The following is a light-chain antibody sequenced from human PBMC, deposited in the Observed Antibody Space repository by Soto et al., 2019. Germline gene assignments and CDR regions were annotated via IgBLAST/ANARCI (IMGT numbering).Light chain of an antibody. V-gene: IGKV3-20*01. J-gene: IGKJ1*01. Sequence: IVLAQSPGTLSLSPGERATLSCSASHSVSSTFLAWYQQKPGQAPTLLIYKADTRATGIPDRFSGSGSGTDFTLTISRLEPEDFAMYYCQQYSSSPWTFGQGTKGEIK. CDR2: KAD. CDR1: HSVSSTF. CDR3: QQYSSSPWT.